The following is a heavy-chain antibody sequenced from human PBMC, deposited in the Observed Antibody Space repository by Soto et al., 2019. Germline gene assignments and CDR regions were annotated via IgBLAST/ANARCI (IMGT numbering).Heavy chain of an antibody. D-gene: IGHD4-17*01. CDR2: ISGDAGST. CDR1: GFSFSDYA. Sequence: EVQLLESGGGWVQPGGSLRLSCAASGFSFSDYAMSWVRQAPGKGLEWVSIISGDAGSTKYADSVKGRFTISRVNSKNTVYLQMNSLRAEDTAVYYCAKRVYGDYVWFDYWGQGTLVTVSS. J-gene: IGHJ4*02. V-gene: IGHV3-23*01. CDR3: AKRVYGDYVWFDY.